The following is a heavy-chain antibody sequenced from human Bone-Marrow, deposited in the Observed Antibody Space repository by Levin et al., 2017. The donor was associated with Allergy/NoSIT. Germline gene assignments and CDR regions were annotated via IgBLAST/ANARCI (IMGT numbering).Heavy chain of an antibody. CDR2: INHSGST. D-gene: IGHD3-16*02. J-gene: IGHJ4*02. V-gene: IGHV4-34*01. CDR1: GGSFSGYY. CDR3: ARDVWGSYRDYFDY. Sequence: SQTLSLTCAVYGGSFSGYYWSWIRQPPGKGLEWIGEINHSGSTNYNPSLKSRVTISVDTSKNQFSLKLSSVTAADTAVYYCARDVWGSYRDYFDYWGQGTLVTVSS.